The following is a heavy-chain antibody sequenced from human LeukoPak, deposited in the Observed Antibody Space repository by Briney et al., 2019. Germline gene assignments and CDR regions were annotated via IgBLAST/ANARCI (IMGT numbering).Heavy chain of an antibody. CDR3: ARTSTLGSTGYYYYMDV. D-gene: IGHD5/OR15-5a*01. Sequence: GGSLRLSCAASGFILSSHDMHWVRQATGKGLEWVSVISTTDDTYYPGSVKGRFTISRENARNSLYLQMNSLSAGDTAVYYCARTSTLGSTGYYYYMDVWGKGTTVTVSS. V-gene: IGHV3-13*01. CDR2: ISTTDDT. J-gene: IGHJ6*03. CDR1: GFILSSHD.